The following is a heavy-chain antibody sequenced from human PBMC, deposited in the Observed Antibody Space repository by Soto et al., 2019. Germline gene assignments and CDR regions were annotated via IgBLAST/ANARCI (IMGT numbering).Heavy chain of an antibody. Sequence: GGSLRLSCAASGFTFSSYSMNWVRQAPGKGLEWVSSISSSSSYIYYADSVKGRFTISRDNAKNSLYLQMNSLRAEDTAVYYCAKVGLFDGNKPITFEFWGQGTLVTVSS. D-gene: IGHD3-10*01. V-gene: IGHV3-21*01. J-gene: IGHJ4*02. CDR1: GFTFSSYS. CDR3: AKVGLFDGNKPITFEF. CDR2: ISSSSSYI.